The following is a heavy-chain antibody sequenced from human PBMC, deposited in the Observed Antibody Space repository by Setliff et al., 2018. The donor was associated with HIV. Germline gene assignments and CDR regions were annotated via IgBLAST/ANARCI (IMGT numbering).Heavy chain of an antibody. D-gene: IGHD2-15*01. Sequence: PSETLSLTCDVSGVSINSGDYSWNWIRQPAGKRLEWIGHVHSNGFKNYNSSLESRVDISVDTSKKQFTLKVDSVTAADTAMYFCARGVVGIYYVYVNIYYHDYIDLWGKGTTVTVSS. V-gene: IGHV4-61*09. J-gene: IGHJ6*03. CDR3: ARGVVGIYYVYVNIYYHDYIDL. CDR2: VHSNGFK. CDR1: GVSINSGDYS.